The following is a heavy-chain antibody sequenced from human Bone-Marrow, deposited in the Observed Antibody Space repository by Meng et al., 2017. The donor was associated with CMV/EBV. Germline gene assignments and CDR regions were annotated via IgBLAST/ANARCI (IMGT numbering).Heavy chain of an antibody. J-gene: IGHJ4*02. Sequence: GESLKISCAASGFTFSNAWMSWVRQAPGKGLEWVGRIKSKTDGGTTDYAAPVKGRFTISRDDSKNTLYLQMNSLRAEDTAFYYCAKDPGQFLEWLLAFDFWGQGTLVTVSS. V-gene: IGHV3-15*01. CDR2: IKSKTDGGTT. D-gene: IGHD3-3*01. CDR1: GFTFSNAW. CDR3: AKDPGQFLEWLLAFDF.